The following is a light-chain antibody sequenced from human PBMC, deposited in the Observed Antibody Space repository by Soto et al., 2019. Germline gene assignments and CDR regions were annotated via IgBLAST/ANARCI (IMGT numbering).Light chain of an antibody. J-gene: IGKJ2*01. CDR2: GAS. CDR3: QQYNNWPQT. CDR1: QSVSSN. V-gene: IGKV3-15*01. Sequence: EIVMTQSPATLSVSPGERATLSCRASQSVSSNLAWYQQKPGQAPRLLIYGASTRATGIPARFSGSGSGTEFTLTISRLQSEDFEVYYCQQYNNWPQTFGQGTKREIK.